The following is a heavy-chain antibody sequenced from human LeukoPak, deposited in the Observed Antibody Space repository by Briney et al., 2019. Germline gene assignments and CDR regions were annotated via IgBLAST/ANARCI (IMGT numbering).Heavy chain of an antibody. D-gene: IGHD3-22*01. CDR1: VYTFTGYY. J-gene: IGHJ3*02. CDR2: INPNSGGT. V-gene: IGHV1-2*02. Sequence: ASVKVSCTASVYTFTGYYMHWVRQAPGQGLEWMGWINPNSGGTNDAQKFQGRVTMTRDTSISTAYMELSRLRSDDTAVYYCARDIAIVVVIPDAFDIWGQGTMVTVSS. CDR3: ARDIAIVVVIPDAFDI.